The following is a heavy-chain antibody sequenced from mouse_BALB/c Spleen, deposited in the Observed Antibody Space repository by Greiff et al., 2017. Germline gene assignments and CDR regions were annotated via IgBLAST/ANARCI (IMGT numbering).Heavy chain of an antibody. J-gene: IGHJ4*01. D-gene: IGHD2-4*01. CDR3: ARRGYDYDGRRAGYAMDY. V-gene: IGHV1-69*01. CDR2: IDTSDSYT. CDR1: GYTFTDYW. Sequence: QVQLQQPGAELVMPGASVKMSCKASGYTFTDYWKHWVKQRPGQGLEWIGAIDTSDSYTSYNQKFKGKATLTVDESSSTAYMQLSSLTSEDSAVYYCARRGYDYDGRRAGYAMDYWGQGTSVTVSS.